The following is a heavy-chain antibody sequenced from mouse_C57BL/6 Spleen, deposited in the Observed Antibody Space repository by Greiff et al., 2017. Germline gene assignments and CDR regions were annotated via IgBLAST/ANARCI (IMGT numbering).Heavy chain of an antibody. CDR1: GYTFTSYW. V-gene: IGHV1-64*01. CDR2: IHPTSGST. D-gene: IGHD1-2*01. Sequence: QVQLQQPGAELVKPGASVKLSCKASGYTFTSYWMHWVKQRPGQGLEWIGMIHPTSGSTNYNEKFKSKATLTVDKSSSTAYMQLSSLTSEDSAVYYCASFPRGYCDVWGTGTTVTVSS. J-gene: IGHJ1*03. CDR3: ASFPRGYCDV.